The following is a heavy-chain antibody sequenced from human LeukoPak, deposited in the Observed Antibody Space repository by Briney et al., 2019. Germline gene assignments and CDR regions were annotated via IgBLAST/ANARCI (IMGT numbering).Heavy chain of an antibody. CDR3: AKDLRSRIAAAGAPDY. CDR2: IRYDGGNQ. J-gene: IGHJ4*02. Sequence: GGSLRLSCAASGFTFSSYGMHWVRQTPGKGLECVAFIRYDGGNQYYTDSVKGRFTISRDNSKNTIYLQMNSLRAEDTAVYYCAKDLRSRIAAAGAPDYWGQGTLVTVSS. V-gene: IGHV3-30*02. D-gene: IGHD6-13*01. CDR1: GFTFSSYG.